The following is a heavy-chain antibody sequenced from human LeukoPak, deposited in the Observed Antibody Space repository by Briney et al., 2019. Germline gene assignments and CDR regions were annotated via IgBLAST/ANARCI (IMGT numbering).Heavy chain of an antibody. Sequence: PGGSLRLSCAASGFTFDDYGMSWVRQAPGKGLEWVSGINWNGGSTGYADSVKGRFTISRDNAKNSLYLQMNSLRAEDTALYYCARGSMITFGGVIVKHAFDIWGQGTMVTVSS. CDR1: GFTFDDYG. CDR3: ARGSMITFGGVIVKHAFDI. V-gene: IGHV3-20*04. D-gene: IGHD3-16*02. CDR2: INWNGGST. J-gene: IGHJ3*02.